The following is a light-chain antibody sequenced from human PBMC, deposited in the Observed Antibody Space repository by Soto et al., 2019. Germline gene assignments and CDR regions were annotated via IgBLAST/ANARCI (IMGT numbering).Light chain of an antibody. CDR2: DVN. CDR3: SSYTSSNTLYV. J-gene: IGLJ1*01. CDR1: SSDVGGHNY. V-gene: IGLV2-14*01. Sequence: QSALNQPASVFGSPGQSITISFTGTSSDVGGHNYVSWYQQHPGKAPKLMIYDVNNRPSGVSDRFSGSKSGNTASLTISGLQAEDEADYFCSSYTSSNTLYVLGAGTKVTVL.